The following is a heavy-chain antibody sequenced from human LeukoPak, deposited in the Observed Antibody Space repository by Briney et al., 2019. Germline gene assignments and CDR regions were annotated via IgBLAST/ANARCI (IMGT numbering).Heavy chain of an antibody. V-gene: IGHV4-59*01. J-gene: IGHJ6*03. D-gene: IGHD6-6*01. CDR2: IYYSGST. CDR3: ARGCSSSSYYYYYYYMDV. Sequence: PSETLSLTCTVSGGSISSYYWSWIRQPPGKGLEWMGCIYYSGSTNYNPSLKRRVTISVATSKNQLSPKLRSVTAADTAVYCCARGCSSSSYYYYYYYMDVWGKGTTVTVSS. CDR1: GGSISSYY.